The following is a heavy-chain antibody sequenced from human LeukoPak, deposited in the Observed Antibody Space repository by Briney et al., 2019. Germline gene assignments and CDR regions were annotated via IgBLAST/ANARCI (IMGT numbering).Heavy chain of an antibody. CDR1: GYTFTRYG. Sequence: ASVKVSCKGSGYTFTRYGISWVRQAPGQGLEWMGWISANNGDTNSAQKFQDRVTMTTDASTSTAYMELRSLRSDDTAVYYCARDFFHGHCAGLSCFLLDYWGQGSLVTVSS. CDR3: ARDFFHGHCAGLSCFLLDY. CDR2: ISANNGDT. J-gene: IGHJ4*02. D-gene: IGHD2-15*01. V-gene: IGHV1-18*01.